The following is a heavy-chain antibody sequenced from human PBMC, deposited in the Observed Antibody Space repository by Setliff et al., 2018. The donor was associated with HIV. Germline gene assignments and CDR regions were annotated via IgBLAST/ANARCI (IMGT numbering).Heavy chain of an antibody. CDR3: GRYASGSYYFDY. D-gene: IGHD3-10*01. Sequence: LGASLKISCKGSGYSFTSYWIGWVRQMPGKGLEWMGIIYPGDSEIRYSPSFQGQVTISADKSITTAYLQWSSLKASDTAIYSCGRYASGSYYFDYWGQGTLVTVS. CDR1: GYSFTSYW. V-gene: IGHV5-51*01. J-gene: IGHJ4*02. CDR2: IYPGDSEI.